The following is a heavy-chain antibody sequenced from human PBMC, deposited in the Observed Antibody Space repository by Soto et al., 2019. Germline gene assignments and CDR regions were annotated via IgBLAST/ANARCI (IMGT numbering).Heavy chain of an antibody. CDR1: GYTFTGYF. CDR2: INTNSGAT. D-gene: IGHD3-3*01. Sequence: ASVKVSCKASGYTFTGYFMHWVRQAPGQGLEWMGWINTNSGATKYAHKFQGRVTMTRDTSISTAYMELSGLTSDDTAVYFCARGGGTILAPLPWGQGTLVTVSS. CDR3: ARGGGTILAPLP. V-gene: IGHV1-2*02. J-gene: IGHJ5*02.